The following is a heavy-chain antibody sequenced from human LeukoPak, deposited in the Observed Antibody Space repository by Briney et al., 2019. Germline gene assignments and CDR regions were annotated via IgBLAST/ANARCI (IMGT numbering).Heavy chain of an antibody. D-gene: IGHD6-13*01. CDR2: IWYDGSDK. Sequence: GGSLRLSCAASGFTFSSHGMHWVRQAPGKGLEGVAVIWYDGSDKYYADSVKGRFTISRDNSKNTLYLQMTSLRADDTSVYYCARGPSSGYSSSWFDYWGQGTLVTVSS. CDR3: ARGPSSGYSSSWFDY. CDR1: GFTFSSHG. J-gene: IGHJ4*02. V-gene: IGHV3-33*01.